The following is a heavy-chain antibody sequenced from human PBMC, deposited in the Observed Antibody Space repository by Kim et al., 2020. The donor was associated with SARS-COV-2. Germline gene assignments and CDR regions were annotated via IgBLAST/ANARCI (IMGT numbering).Heavy chain of an antibody. Sequence: GGSLRLSCAASGFTFDDYAMHWVRQVPGKGLEWVSGITWNSGSIGYADSVKGRFTISRDNAKNSLYLQMNSLRAEDTALYYCAKDTYSSSWYYFDCWGQG. CDR1: GFTFDDYA. CDR3: AKDTYSSSWYYFDC. D-gene: IGHD6-13*01. V-gene: IGHV3-9*01. CDR2: ITWNSGSI. J-gene: IGHJ4*02.